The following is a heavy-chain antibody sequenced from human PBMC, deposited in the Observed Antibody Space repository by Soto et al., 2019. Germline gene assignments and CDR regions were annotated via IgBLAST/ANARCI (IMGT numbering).Heavy chain of an antibody. J-gene: IGHJ4*02. V-gene: IGHV3-15*01. CDR2: IKSTKDGGAR. CDR3: VEGWNDF. Sequence: EVTVVESGGDLVEPGGSLRLSCVTSGFMFSSAWMSWVRQAPGKGLEWVARIKSTKDGGARDYAAPVNGRFSISRDDSKSTVYLQMNSLRVEDTAMYYCVEGWNDFWGQGTLVTGSS. D-gene: IGHD1-1*01. CDR1: GFMFSSAW.